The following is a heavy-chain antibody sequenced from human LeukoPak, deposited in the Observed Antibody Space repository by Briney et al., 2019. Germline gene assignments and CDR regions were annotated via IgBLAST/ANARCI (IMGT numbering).Heavy chain of an antibody. D-gene: IGHD2-15*01. J-gene: IGHJ4*02. CDR3: AKDNRYCSGGSCYSGSFDY. CDR1: GFTFDDYA. Sequence: GRSLRLSCAASGFTFDDYAMHWVRQAPGKGLEWVSGISWNSGSIGYADSVKGRFTISRDNAKNSLYLQMNSLRAEDTALYYCAKDNRYCSGGSCYSGSFDYWGQGTLVTVSS. CDR2: ISWNSGSI. V-gene: IGHV3-9*01.